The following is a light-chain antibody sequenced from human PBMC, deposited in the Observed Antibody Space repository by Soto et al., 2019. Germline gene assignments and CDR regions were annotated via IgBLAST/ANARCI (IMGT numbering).Light chain of an antibody. Sequence: EIVLTQSPGTLSLSPGERATLSCRASQSVSSTYIAWYQQNPGRAPRLLIYGASSRATGIPDRFSGSGSGTDFTITISRLEHEDFAVYFCQQYGRSPPFTFGQGTKVEIK. J-gene: IGKJ2*01. CDR3: QQYGRSPPFT. CDR1: QSVSSTY. CDR2: GAS. V-gene: IGKV3-20*01.